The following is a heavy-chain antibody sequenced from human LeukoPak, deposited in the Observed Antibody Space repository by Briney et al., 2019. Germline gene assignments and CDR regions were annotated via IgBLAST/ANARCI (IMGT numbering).Heavy chain of an antibody. CDR1: GFTFSDYW. V-gene: IGHV3-7*01. CDR2: IKEDGSQK. CDR3: VRDCYGSGSYYSYFDY. D-gene: IGHD3-10*01. J-gene: IGHJ4*02. Sequence: GGSLRLSCAASGFTFSDYWMSWVRQAPGKGLEWVAIIKEDGSQKYYVDSVKGRFTLPRDNTKNSLTLQLNSLRAEDTALYYCVRDCYGSGSYYSYFDYWGQGTLVTVSS.